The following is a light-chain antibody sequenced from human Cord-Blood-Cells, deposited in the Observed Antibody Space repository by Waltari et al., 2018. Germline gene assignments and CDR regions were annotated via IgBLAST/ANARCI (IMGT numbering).Light chain of an antibody. J-gene: IGLJ2*01. CDR2: DVS. CDR3: SSDTSSSTLV. Sequence: QSALTQPASVSGSPGQSITISCTGTSSDVGGYNYVSWYQQHPGKAPKHMIYDVSNRPSGVSNRFSGSKSGNTASLTISGLQAEDEADYYCSSDTSSSTLVFGGGTKLTVL. V-gene: IGLV2-14*01. CDR1: SSDVGGYNY.